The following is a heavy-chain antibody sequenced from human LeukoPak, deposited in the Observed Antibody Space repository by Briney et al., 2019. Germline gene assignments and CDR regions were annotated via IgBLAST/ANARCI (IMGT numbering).Heavy chain of an antibody. CDR3: AKDRYSSGWYSDFDY. CDR2: ISDDGSNK. D-gene: IGHD6-19*01. V-gene: IGHV3-30*04. Sequence: GGSLKLSCAASGFTFSGSAMHWVRQAPGKGLEWVAVISDDGSNKYYGDSVKGRFTISRDNSKNTVYLQMNSLRAEDTAVYYCAKDRYSSGWYSDFDYWGQGTLVTVSS. CDR1: GFTFSGSA. J-gene: IGHJ4*02.